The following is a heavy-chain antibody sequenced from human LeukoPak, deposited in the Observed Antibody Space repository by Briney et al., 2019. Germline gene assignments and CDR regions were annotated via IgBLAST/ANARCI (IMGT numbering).Heavy chain of an antibody. J-gene: IGHJ4*02. Sequence: NPSETLSLTCTVSGGSITSNYWTWIRQPPGKGPEWIGYIHYTGSTNYNPSLKSRVTISADTSNNQFSLRLRSVTAADTAVYYCAREITLTGYKYGLGFNYWGQGTLVTVSS. CDR2: IHYTGST. V-gene: IGHV4-59*01. D-gene: IGHD5-12*01. CDR3: AREITLTGYKYGLGFNY. CDR1: GGSITSNY.